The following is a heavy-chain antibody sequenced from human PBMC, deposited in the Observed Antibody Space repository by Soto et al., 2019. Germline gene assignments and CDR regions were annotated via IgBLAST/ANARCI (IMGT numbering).Heavy chain of an antibody. V-gene: IGHV3-23*01. CDR2: ISGSGGST. Sequence: EVQLLESGGGLVQPGGSLRLSCAASGFTFSSYAMSWVRQAPGKGLEWVSAISGSGGSTYYADSVKGRFTISRDNSKNTLYLQMNGLRAEDTAVYYCAKEAPAAMNSDYYYYYGMDVWGQGTTVTVSS. CDR1: GFTFSSYA. CDR3: AKEAPAAMNSDYYYYYGMDV. D-gene: IGHD2-2*01. J-gene: IGHJ6*02.